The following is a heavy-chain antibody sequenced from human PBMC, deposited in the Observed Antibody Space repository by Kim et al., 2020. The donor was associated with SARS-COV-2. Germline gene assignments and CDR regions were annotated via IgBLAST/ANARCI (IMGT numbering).Heavy chain of an antibody. Sequence: GGSLRLSCTSAGFTLYEYNLNWLRQAPGKGPEWVASITGGRGDVFYADSVRGRFTISRDAVKNSLFLQMNDLGAEDTAVYYCAREDDSHYFPKYWGQGVRVTVSS. J-gene: IGHJ4*02. D-gene: IGHD4-4*01. CDR3: AREDDSHYFPKY. CDR2: ITGGRGDV. V-gene: IGHV3-21*01. CDR1: GFTLYEYN.